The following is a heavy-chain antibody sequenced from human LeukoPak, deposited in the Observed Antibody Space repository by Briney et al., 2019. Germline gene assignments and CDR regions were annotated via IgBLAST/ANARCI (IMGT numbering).Heavy chain of an antibody. CDR2: ISSSSSTI. Sequence: GGSPRLSCAASGFTFSSYSMNWVRQAPGKGLEWVSYISSSSSTIYYADSVKGRFTISRDNAKNSLYLQMNSLRAEDTAAYYCAREEVATIIDYWGQGTLVTVSS. J-gene: IGHJ4*02. CDR3: AREEVATIIDY. V-gene: IGHV3-48*01. CDR1: GFTFSSYS. D-gene: IGHD5-12*01.